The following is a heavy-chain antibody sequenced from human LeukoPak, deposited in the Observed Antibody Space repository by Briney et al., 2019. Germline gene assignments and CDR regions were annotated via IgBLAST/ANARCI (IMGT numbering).Heavy chain of an antibody. CDR2: VYHSGST. Sequence: SETLSLTCAVSGYSISSGYYWGWIRQPPGQGLEWIGSVYHSGSTYYNPSLKSRATISVETSKNQFSLKLSSVTAADTAVYYCAREKYFDPHGAFDIWGQGTMVTVSS. CDR3: AREKYFDPHGAFDI. J-gene: IGHJ3*02. D-gene: IGHD3-9*01. CDR1: GYSISSGYY. V-gene: IGHV4-38-2*02.